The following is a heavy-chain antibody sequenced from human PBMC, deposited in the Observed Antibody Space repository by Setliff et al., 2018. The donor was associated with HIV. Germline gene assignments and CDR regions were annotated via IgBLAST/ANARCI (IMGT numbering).Heavy chain of an antibody. V-gene: IGHV1-2*02. CDR3: ARLAVAGN. CDR2: ISPKTGAT. J-gene: IGHJ4*02. CDR1: GYRFNTYG. D-gene: IGHD6-19*01. Sequence: ASVKVSCKASGYRFNTYGISWVRQAPGQGLEWMGWISPKTGATKYAEKFQGRVTMTRDTSISTAYMDLSRLRSDDTAVYYCARLAVAGNWGQGTLVTVS.